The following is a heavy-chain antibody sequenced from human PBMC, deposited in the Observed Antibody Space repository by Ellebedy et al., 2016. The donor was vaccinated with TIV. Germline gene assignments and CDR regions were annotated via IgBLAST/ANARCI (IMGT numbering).Heavy chain of an antibody. Sequence: GESLKISCVDSGLTFSRYWMSWVRQTPGRGLEWVANIKQDGSDKNYVDSVKGRSTISRDNAKNSLYLQMNSLSADDTAVYYCARGSGYCSSTSCSGATDWGQGTPVTVSS. CDR2: IKQDGSDK. J-gene: IGHJ4*02. D-gene: IGHD2-2*01. CDR1: GLTFSRYW. V-gene: IGHV3-7*03. CDR3: ARGSGYCSSTSCSGATD.